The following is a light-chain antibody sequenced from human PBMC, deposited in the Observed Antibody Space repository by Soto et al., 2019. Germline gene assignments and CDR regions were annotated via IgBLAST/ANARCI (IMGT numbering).Light chain of an antibody. CDR2: EAS. J-gene: IGKJ1*01. CDR3: QQGSTWPWT. CDR1: QSVSSS. Sequence: ENVLTQSPATLSLSPGERATLSCRASQSVSSSLAWYQQKLGQAPRLLIYEASDRATGIPARFSGSGSGTDFTLIISSLEPEDFAVYYCQQGSTWPWTFGQGTKVEIK. V-gene: IGKV3-11*01.